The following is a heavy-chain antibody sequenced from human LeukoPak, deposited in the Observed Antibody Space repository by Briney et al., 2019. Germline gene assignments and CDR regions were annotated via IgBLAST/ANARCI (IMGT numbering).Heavy chain of an antibody. CDR3: ARDNGYGQLDS. D-gene: IGHD2-15*01. CDR2: IYYSGST. Sequence: SETLSLTCTVSGDSINSGDYYWSWIHQPPGNGLEWIGYIYYSGSTYYNPSLKSRVTISVDTSKNQFSLKLSSVTAADTAVYYCARDNGYGQLDSWGQGTLVTVSS. CDR1: GDSINSGDYY. J-gene: IGHJ4*02. V-gene: IGHV4-30-4*01.